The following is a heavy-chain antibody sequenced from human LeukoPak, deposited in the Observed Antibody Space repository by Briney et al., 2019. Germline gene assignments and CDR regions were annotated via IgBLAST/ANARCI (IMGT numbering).Heavy chain of an antibody. CDR1: GFTFSSYA. D-gene: IGHD3-3*01. J-gene: IGHJ4*02. Sequence: PGGSLRLSCAASGFTFSSYAMSWVRQAPGKGLEWVSAISGSGGSTYYADSVKGRFTISRDNSKNTLYLQMNSLRAEDTAVYSCATNPEDFWSGYTDYWGQGTLVTVSS. V-gene: IGHV3-23*01. CDR2: ISGSGGST. CDR3: ATNPEDFWSGYTDY.